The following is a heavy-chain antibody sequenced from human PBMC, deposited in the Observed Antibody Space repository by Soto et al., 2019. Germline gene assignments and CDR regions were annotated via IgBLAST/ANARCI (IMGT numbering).Heavy chain of an antibody. J-gene: IGHJ4*02. D-gene: IGHD3-9*01. CDR2: IAFTGSAT. Sequence: RGYLSLSCATSRFTFHDYAMSWVRQSPGKGLEWVSAIAFTGSATYYADSVKGRFTISRDNSENTLYLHLNSLRVEDTAIYYCARIPHRYDALTGPGYWGQGALVTVSS. V-gene: IGHV3-23*05. CDR1: RFTFHDYA. CDR3: ARIPHRYDALTGPGY.